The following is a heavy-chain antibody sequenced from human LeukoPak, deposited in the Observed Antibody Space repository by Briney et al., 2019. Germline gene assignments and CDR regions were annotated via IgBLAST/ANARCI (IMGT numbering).Heavy chain of an antibody. V-gene: IGHV3-15*01. J-gene: IGHJ3*02. CDR2: IKSKIDGGTT. CDR1: GFTFSNAW. CDR3: TTDLQWEPYAFDI. Sequence: PGGSLRLSCAASGFTFSNAWMSWVRQAPGKGLEWVGRIKSKIDGGTTDYAAPVKGRFTISRDDSKNTLYLQMNSLKTEDTAMYYCTTDLQWEPYAFDIWGQGTMVTVSS. D-gene: IGHD1-26*01.